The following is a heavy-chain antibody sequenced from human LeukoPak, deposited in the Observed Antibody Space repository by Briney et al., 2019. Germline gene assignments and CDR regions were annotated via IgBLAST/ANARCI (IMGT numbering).Heavy chain of an antibody. D-gene: IGHD6-13*01. V-gene: IGHV1-2*02. CDR3: ARDSYSSSWYDY. J-gene: IGHJ4*02. CDR1: GYTFTGYY. Sequence: ASVKVSCKASGYTFTGYYMHWVRQAPGQGLEWMGWINPNSGGTNYAQKFQGRVTMTGDTSISTAYMELSRLRSDDTAVYYCARDSYSSSWYDYWGQGTLVTVSS. CDR2: INPNSGGT.